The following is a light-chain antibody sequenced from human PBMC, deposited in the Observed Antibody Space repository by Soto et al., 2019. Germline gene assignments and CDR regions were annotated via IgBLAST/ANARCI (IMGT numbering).Light chain of an antibody. CDR2: EVS. CDR3: CSYAGNVDHYV. CDR1: RGEVGGDNL. J-gene: IGLJ1*01. Sequence: QSALTQPAAVSGSPGRSISISWTGTRGEVGGDNLVSWDQRHPRKAPKLVIYEVSELPSGVSYRFSGSKSGNTVSLKISGLQDGDEADYYCCSYAGNVDHYVLGPGTKV. V-gene: IGLV2-23*02.